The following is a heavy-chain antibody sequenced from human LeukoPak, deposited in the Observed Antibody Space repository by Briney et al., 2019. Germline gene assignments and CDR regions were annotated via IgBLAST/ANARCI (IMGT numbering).Heavy chain of an antibody. J-gene: IGHJ6*03. Sequence: SETLSLTCTVSDFSISSHYWSWIRQTPGKGLEWIGYFYYGGSINYNPSLKSRVTISGDTSKNQFSLQLSSVTAADTAVYFCARGKSSWSYYYYMDVWGKGTTVTVSS. CDR3: ARGKSSWSYYYYMDV. D-gene: IGHD6-13*01. V-gene: IGHV4-59*11. CDR2: FYYGGSI. CDR1: DFSISSHY.